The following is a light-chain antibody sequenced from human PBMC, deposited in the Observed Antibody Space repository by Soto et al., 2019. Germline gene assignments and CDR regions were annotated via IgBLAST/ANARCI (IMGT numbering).Light chain of an antibody. CDR2: EVS. Sequence: QSALTQPASVSGSPGQSITISCTGTSSDVGAHNHVSWYQQHPGKAPKLVIYEVSNRPSGVSNRFSGSKSGNTASLTISGLQAEDEADYYCSSYTSSSIPDIFATGTKVTVL. V-gene: IGLV2-14*01. CDR1: SSDVGAHNH. J-gene: IGLJ1*01. CDR3: SSYTSSSIPDI.